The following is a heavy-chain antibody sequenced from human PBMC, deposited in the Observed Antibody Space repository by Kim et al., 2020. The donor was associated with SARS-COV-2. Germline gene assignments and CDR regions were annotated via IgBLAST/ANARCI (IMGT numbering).Heavy chain of an antibody. D-gene: IGHD2-21*02. V-gene: IGHV4-39*01. CDR1: GGPISSSSYY. Sequence: SETLSLTCTVSGGPISSSSYYWGWIRQPPGKGLEWIRSIYYSGSTYYNPSLKSRVTISVDTSKNQFSLKLSSVPAADTAVYYCARSERYCGGDCSWYFDLWGRGTLVTVSS. CDR2: IYYSGST. J-gene: IGHJ2*01. CDR3: ARSERYCGGDCSWYFDL.